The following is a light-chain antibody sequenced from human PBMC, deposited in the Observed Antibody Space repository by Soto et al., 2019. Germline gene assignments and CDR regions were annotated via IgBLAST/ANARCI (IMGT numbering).Light chain of an antibody. V-gene: IGLV1-47*02. Sequence: QSVLTQPPSASATPGQRVSISCSGSRSNIGSNYVYWYQQLPGAAPRLLMYSNNQRPSGVPGRFSVSKSGTSASLAISGLRSEDEADYYCAAWDDILSGWVFGGGTKLTVL. CDR1: RSNIGSNY. CDR2: SNN. CDR3: AAWDDILSGWV. J-gene: IGLJ3*02.